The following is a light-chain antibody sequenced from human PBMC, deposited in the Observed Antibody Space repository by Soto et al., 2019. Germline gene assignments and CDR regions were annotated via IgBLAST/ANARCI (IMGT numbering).Light chain of an antibody. V-gene: IGLV1-44*01. Sequence: QSVLTQPPSASGTPGQRVTISCSGATSNFGTKSVNWYQHLPGAATRLLIYNSDQRPSGVPDRFSGSKSGTSASLAISGLQSADEGDYFCASWDDILHGPLFGGGTKVTVL. CDR3: ASWDDILHGPL. CDR1: TSNFGTKS. CDR2: NSD. J-gene: IGLJ1*01.